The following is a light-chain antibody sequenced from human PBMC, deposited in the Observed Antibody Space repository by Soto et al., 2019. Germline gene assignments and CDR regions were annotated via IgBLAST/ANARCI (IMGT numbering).Light chain of an antibody. J-gene: IGLJ3*02. V-gene: IGLV1-44*01. Sequence: QSVLTQPPSASGTPGQRVTISCSGSRSNIGNNAVSWYQQLPGTAPKLLIYNNNQRPSGVPDRFSGSKSGTSASLAISGLQSEDEADYYCAAWDDSLNARVVFGGGTKVTVL. CDR3: AAWDDSLNARVV. CDR2: NNN. CDR1: RSNIGNNA.